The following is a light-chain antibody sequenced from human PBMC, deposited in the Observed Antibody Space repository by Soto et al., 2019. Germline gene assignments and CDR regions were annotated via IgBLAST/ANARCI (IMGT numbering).Light chain of an antibody. V-gene: IGLV2-14*01. CDR1: SSDVGAYNY. J-gene: IGLJ2*01. CDR2: DVT. Sequence: QSALAQPASVSGSPGQSITISCTGTSSDVGAYNYVSWYHQHHPGKAPELIIYDVTDRPSGVSTRFSGSKSGNTASLTISVLQAEDEGDYYCSSYTTIKTVIFGGGTKVTVL. CDR3: SSYTTIKTVI.